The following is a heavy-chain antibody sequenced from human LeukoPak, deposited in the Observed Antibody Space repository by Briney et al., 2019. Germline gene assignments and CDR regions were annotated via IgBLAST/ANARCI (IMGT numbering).Heavy chain of an antibody. D-gene: IGHD3-3*01. CDR3: ARANPVLRFLEWHNYYYYYMDV. Sequence: GGSLRLSCAASGFTFDDYGMSWVRQAPGKGLEWVSGINWNGGSTGYADSVKGRFTISRDNAKNSLYLQMNSLRAEDTALYYCARANPVLRFLEWHNYYYYYMDVWGKGATVTVSS. V-gene: IGHV3-20*04. J-gene: IGHJ6*03. CDR1: GFTFDDYG. CDR2: INWNGGST.